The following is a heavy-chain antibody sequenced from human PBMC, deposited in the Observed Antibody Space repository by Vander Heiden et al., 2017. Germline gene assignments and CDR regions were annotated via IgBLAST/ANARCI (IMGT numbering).Heavy chain of an antibody. CDR3: ARASIYYYDAFDM. Sequence: EVQLVESGGGLVQPGGSVSLSCAASGFSFTGYWMSWVRQAPGKGLEWVANIKQDGSEKYYVDSVKGRFTISRDNAKNSLYLHMNSLRAEDTAVYYCARASIYYYDAFDMWGQGTMVTVSS. J-gene: IGHJ3*02. D-gene: IGHD3-22*01. CDR1: GFSFTGYW. CDR2: IKQDGSEK. V-gene: IGHV3-7*01.